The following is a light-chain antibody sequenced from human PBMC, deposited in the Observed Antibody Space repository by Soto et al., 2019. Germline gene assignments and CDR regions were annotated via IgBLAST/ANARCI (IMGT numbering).Light chain of an antibody. CDR1: SSNIGSNY. CDR2: RNN. J-gene: IGLJ7*01. CDR3: AAWDDSLSGPV. V-gene: IGLV1-47*01. Sequence: QSVLTQPPSASGTPGQRVTISCSGSSSNIGSNYVYWYQQLPGTAPTLLIYRNNQRPSGGPDRFSGSKSGTSASLAISGLRSEDEADYYCAAWDDSLSGPVFGGGTQLTVL.